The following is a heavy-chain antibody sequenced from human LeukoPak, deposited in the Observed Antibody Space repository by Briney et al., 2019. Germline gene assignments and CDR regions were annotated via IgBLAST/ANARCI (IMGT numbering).Heavy chain of an antibody. D-gene: IGHD3-22*01. CDR2: IYYSGST. Sequence: SETLSLTCAVYGGSFSGYYWSWIRQPPGKGLEWIGYIYYSGSTYYNPSLKSRVTISVDTSKNQFSLKLSSVTAADTAVYYCARGDSSGYYVDYWGQGTLVTVSS. CDR3: ARGDSSGYYVDY. J-gene: IGHJ4*02. V-gene: IGHV4-34*01. CDR1: GGSFSGYY.